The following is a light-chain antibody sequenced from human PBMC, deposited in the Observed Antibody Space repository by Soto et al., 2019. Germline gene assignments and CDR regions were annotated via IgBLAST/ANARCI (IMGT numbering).Light chain of an antibody. V-gene: IGKV1-5*01. Sequence: DIQMTQSPSSVSASVGDRVTITCRASQGISSWLAWYQQKPGKAPKLLIFDASTLESGVPSKFSGSGSDTEFTFTISSLQPDDSATYYCQQYNTYGLTFGGGTKVDIK. CDR3: QQYNTYGLT. CDR2: DAS. J-gene: IGKJ4*02. CDR1: QGISSW.